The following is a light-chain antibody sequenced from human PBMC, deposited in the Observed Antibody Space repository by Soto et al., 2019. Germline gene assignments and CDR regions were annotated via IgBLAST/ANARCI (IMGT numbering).Light chain of an antibody. V-gene: IGKV3-20*01. Sequence: XXPGERATLSCRASQSVSSSYLAWYQQKPGQAPRLLIYGAXSRATGIPDRFSGSGSGTDFTLTISRLEPEDFAVYYCQQYGSSSLTFGGGTKVEIK. J-gene: IGKJ4*01. CDR1: QSVSSSY. CDR2: GAX. CDR3: QQYGSSSLT.